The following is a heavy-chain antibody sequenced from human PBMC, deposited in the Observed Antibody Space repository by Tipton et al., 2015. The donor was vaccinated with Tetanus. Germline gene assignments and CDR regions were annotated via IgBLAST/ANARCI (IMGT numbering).Heavy chain of an antibody. Sequence: LSLTCAASGFTFSTFWMHWVRQSPGKGLLWVSRINPDGSSTTYADSVKGRFTISRDNAKNTLYMQMHSLRAEDTGVYYCTRSGDTFGRDDHWGQGTLVTVSS. CDR2: INPDGSST. CDR1: GFTFSTFW. J-gene: IGHJ4*02. CDR3: TRSGDTFGRDDH. D-gene: IGHD2-21*02. V-gene: IGHV3-74*01.